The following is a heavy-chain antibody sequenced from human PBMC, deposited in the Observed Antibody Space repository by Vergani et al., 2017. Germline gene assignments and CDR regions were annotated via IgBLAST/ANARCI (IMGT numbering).Heavy chain of an antibody. D-gene: IGHD2-2*01. CDR1: GGSISSSSHF. Sequence: QLQLHKSGPGLVKPSETLSLTCTLSGGSISSSSHFWGWPRQTPGKGLEWIGSIYYSGSTYYNPSLKSRVSISVDTSKNQFSLKLSSVTAADTAVYYCARDQGRCSTSCSPRWYFDLWGRGTLVTVSS. V-gene: IGHV4-39*07. J-gene: IGHJ2*01. CDR2: IYYSGST. CDR3: ARDQGRCSTSCSPRWYFDL.